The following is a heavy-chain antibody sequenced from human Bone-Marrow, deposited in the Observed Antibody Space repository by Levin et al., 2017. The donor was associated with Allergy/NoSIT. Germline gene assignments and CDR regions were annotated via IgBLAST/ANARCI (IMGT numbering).Heavy chain of an antibody. CDR2: IVPILAAT. D-gene: IGHD7-27*01. CDR3: AKDCGDVTGESCDP. CDR1: GGNFNRYT. V-gene: IGHV1-69*05. J-gene: IGHJ5*02. Sequence: SVKVSCKASGGNFNRYTFSWVRQAPGQGLEWMGGIVPILAATNYAPKFQGRVTITRDDSTTTAYMELNNLRSEDTAVYYCAKDCGDVTGESCDPWGQGTLVTVSS.